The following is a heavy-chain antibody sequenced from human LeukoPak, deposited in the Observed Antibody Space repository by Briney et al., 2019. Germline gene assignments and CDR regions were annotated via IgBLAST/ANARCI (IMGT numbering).Heavy chain of an antibody. Sequence: GGSLRLSCIASGFSFADHAMSWVRQAPGKGLEWVAFVRSKNYRGTAEYAASVRGRFTISRDDSMSIAYLQMNSLETEDTAVYFCARGPIDLWLYYGMEVWAKGPRSSSP. V-gene: IGHV3-49*04. CDR3: ARGPIDLWLYYGMEV. CDR2: VRSKNYRGTA. D-gene: IGHD5-18*01. CDR1: GFSFADHA. J-gene: IGHJ6*02.